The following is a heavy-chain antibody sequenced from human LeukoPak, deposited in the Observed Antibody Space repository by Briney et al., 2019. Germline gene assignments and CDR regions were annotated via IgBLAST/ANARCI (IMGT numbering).Heavy chain of an antibody. V-gene: IGHV3-30-3*01. CDR3: ASGRWLPFDY. CDR2: ISYDGSNK. Sequence: GGSLRLSCAASGFTFSSYAMHWVRQAPGKGLEWVAVISYDGSNKYYADSVKGRFTISRDNAKNSLYLQMNSLRAEDTAVYYCASGRWLPFDYWGQGTLVTVSS. J-gene: IGHJ4*02. D-gene: IGHD5-24*01. CDR1: GFTFSSYA.